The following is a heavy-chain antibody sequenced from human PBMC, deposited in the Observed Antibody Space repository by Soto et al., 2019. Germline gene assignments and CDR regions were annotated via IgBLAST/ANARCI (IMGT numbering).Heavy chain of an antibody. J-gene: IGHJ5*02. CDR3: ARDRRRDDSSGYPTGNWFDP. D-gene: IGHD3-22*01. CDR2: IIPILGTA. Sequence: QVQLVQSGAEVKKPGSSVKVSCKASGGTFSSYAISWVRQAPGQGLEWMGGIIPILGTANYAQKFQGRVTITADESTSTAYMELSSLRSEDTAVYYCARDRRRDDSSGYPTGNWFDPWGQGTLVTVSS. V-gene: IGHV1-69*01. CDR1: GGTFSSYA.